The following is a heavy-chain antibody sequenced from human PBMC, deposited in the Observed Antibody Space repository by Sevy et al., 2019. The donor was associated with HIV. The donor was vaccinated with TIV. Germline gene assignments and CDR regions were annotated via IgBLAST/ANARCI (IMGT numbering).Heavy chain of an antibody. D-gene: IGHD2-15*01. CDR3: ASDRREEPAATHWFDP. Sequence: ASVKVSCKASGYTFTSYYMHWVRQAPGQGLEWMGIINPSGGSTSYAQKFQGRVTMTRDTSTSTVYMELSSLSSEDTAVYYCASDRREEPAATHWFDPWGQGTLVTVSS. CDR2: INPSGGST. CDR1: GYTFTSYY. V-gene: IGHV1-46*01. J-gene: IGHJ5*02.